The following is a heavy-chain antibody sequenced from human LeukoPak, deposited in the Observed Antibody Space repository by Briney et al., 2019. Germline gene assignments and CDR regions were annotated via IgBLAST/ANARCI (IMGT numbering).Heavy chain of an antibody. Sequence: SVKVSCKASGGTFSSYAISWVRQAPAQGLEWMGGIIPIFGTANYPQKFQGRVTITTDESTSTAYMELSSLRSEDTAVYYCARGTWIQQLNYYYYYMDVWGKGTTVTVSS. CDR3: ARGTWIQQLNYYYYYMDV. CDR2: IIPIFGTA. D-gene: IGHD5-18*01. V-gene: IGHV1-69*05. J-gene: IGHJ6*03. CDR1: GGTFSSYA.